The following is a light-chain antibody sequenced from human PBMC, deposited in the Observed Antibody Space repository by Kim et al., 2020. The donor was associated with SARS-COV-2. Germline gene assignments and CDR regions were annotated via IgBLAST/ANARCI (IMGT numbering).Light chain of an antibody. CDR1: QSISTH. CDR3: QQTYSTPAT. J-gene: IGKJ1*01. CDR2: AAS. V-gene: IGKV1-39*01. Sequence: AAVGYRVTITCRTSQSISTHLNWYQQKPGKAPDLLIYAASSLVSGVPSRFSGTGSGTDFTLTISSLQPEDFATYYCQQTYSTPATFDQGTKVDIK.